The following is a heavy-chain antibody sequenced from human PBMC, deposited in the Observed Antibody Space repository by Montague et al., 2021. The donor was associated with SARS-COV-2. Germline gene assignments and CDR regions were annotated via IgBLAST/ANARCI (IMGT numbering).Heavy chain of an antibody. D-gene: IGHD3-22*01. Sequence: TLSLTCTVSVGSISSNNCYWGWIRQPPRKALEWIGSIYYSGSTYYNPSLKSRVTMSVDTSENQFSLKLSSVTAADTAVYYCARDGFYYDRSGPSNFDYWGQGTLVTVSS. J-gene: IGHJ4*02. V-gene: IGHV4-39*07. CDR2: IYYSGST. CDR3: ARDGFYYDRSGPSNFDY. CDR1: VGSISSNNCY.